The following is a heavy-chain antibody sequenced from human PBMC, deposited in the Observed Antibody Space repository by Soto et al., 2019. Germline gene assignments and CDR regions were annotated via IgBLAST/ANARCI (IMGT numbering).Heavy chain of an antibody. CDR2: LSGGGDNT. D-gene: IGHD6-19*01. CDR1: GFAFSNYA. V-gene: IGHV3-23*01. Sequence: EVQLLESGGGLVQPGGSLRLSCAASGFAFSNYAMSWVRQSPGKGLEWIASLSGGGDNTHYAESVQGRFTISRDDSKSTLFLQIDSLRDGDTAVDYCARGGSDWYPFDYWGQGALVTVSS. J-gene: IGHJ4*02. CDR3: ARGGSDWYPFDY.